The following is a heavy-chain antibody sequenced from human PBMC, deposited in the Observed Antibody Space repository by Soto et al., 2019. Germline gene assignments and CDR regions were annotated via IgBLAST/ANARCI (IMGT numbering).Heavy chain of an antibody. CDR1: GGTFSSYA. Sequence: GASVKVSCKASGGTFSSYAISWVRQAPGQGLEWMGGIIPIFGTANYAQKFQGRVTITADESTSTAYMELSSLRSEDTAVYYCARGYCSSTSCYSLKNYDFWSGPYDAFDIWGQGTMVTVSS. CDR2: IIPIFGTA. J-gene: IGHJ3*02. V-gene: IGHV1-69*13. CDR3: ARGYCSSTSCYSLKNYDFWSGPYDAFDI. D-gene: IGHD2-2*01.